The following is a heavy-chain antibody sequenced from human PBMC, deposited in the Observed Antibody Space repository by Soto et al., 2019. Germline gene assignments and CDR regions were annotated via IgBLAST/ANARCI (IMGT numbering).Heavy chain of an antibody. CDR1: GFTFSSYS. CDR3: ARDRQSIAVAEEETVAFDI. V-gene: IGHV3-21*01. Sequence: PGGSLRLSCAASGFTFSSYSMNWVRQAPGKGLEWVSSISSSSSYIYYADSVKGRFTISRDNAKNSLYLQMNSLRAEDTAVYYCARDRQSIAVAEEETVAFDIWGQGTMVTVSS. CDR2: ISSSSSYI. J-gene: IGHJ3*02. D-gene: IGHD6-19*01.